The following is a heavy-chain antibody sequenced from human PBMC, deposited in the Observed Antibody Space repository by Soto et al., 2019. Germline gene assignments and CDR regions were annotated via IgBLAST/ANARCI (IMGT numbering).Heavy chain of an antibody. CDR2: IDSDGNST. V-gene: IGHV3-74*03. J-gene: IGHJ4*02. CDR1: GFTFSSYW. D-gene: IGHD3-22*01. CDR3: TRDKFIYYDSSGSTTHDY. Sequence: PGGSLRLSCAASGFTFSSYWIHWVRQVPGKGLVWVSHIDSDGNSTTEYAESVKGRFTISRDDSKSIAYLQMNSLKTEDTAVYYCTRDKFIYYDSSGSTTHDYWGQGTLVTVSS.